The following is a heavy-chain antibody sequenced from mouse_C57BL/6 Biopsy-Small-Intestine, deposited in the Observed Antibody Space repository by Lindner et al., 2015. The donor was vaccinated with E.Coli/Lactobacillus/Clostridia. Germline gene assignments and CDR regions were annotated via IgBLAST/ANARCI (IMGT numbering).Heavy chain of an antibody. J-gene: IGHJ2*01. CDR1: GFTFSDYG. CDR3: SRGTGRGLDY. V-gene: IGHV5-17*01. D-gene: IGHD4-1*01. CDR2: IDSGSRTI. Sequence: VRAARSRGGGLVKPGGSLKLSCAASGFTFSDYGMHWVRQAPAKGLEWVAYIDSGSRTINYADTLKGRFTISRDNAKNTLFLQMTSLRSEDTAMYYCSRGTGRGLDYWGQGTTLTVSS.